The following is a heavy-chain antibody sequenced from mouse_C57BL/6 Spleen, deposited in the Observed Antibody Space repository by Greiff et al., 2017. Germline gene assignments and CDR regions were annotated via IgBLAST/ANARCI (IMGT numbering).Heavy chain of an antibody. Sequence: VQLKQSGAELVRPGASVKLSCTASGFNIKDDYMHWVKQRPEQGLEWIGWIDPENGDTEYASKFQGKATITADTSSNTAYLQLSSLTSEDTAVYYCTTKGWLLLWGQGTLVTVSA. CDR3: TTKGWLLL. CDR2: IDPENGDT. D-gene: IGHD2-3*01. CDR1: GFNIKDDY. V-gene: IGHV14-4*01. J-gene: IGHJ3*01.